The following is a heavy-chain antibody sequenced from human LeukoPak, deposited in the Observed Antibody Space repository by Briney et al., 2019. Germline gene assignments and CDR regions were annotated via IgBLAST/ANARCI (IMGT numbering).Heavy chain of an antibody. CDR1: GFTFSSYE. J-gene: IGHJ4*02. CDR3: TRVSWRGEIF. CDR2: ISRGGSPI. V-gene: IGHV3-48*03. Sequence: GGSLRLSCAASGFTFSSYEMNWVRQAPGKGLEWVSSISRGGSPIFYADSVRGRFTTSRDNAKKSLFLQMTSLRAEDTAVYYCTRVSWRGEIFWGQGTLVSVPS. D-gene: IGHD3-3*01.